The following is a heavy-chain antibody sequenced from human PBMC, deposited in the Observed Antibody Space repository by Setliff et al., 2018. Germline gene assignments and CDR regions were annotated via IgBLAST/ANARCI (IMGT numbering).Heavy chain of an antibody. Sequence: SETLSLTCTVSGASISSGGYYWTWIRQPAGKALEWIGHISPSGSTTYNPSLKGRVTISPDTSKNHFSLKVNSVTAADTALYYCARSPSSGAYWNPRPFYSDYWGQGTLVTVSS. CDR2: ISPSGST. J-gene: IGHJ4*02. V-gene: IGHV4-61*09. CDR1: GASISSGGYY. CDR3: ARSPSSGAYWNPRPFYSDY. D-gene: IGHD1-26*01.